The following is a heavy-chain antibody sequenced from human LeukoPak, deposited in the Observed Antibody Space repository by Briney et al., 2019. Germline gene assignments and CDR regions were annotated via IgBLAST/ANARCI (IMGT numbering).Heavy chain of an antibody. CDR2: IDPADGET. J-gene: IGHJ4*02. V-gene: IGHV1-69-2*01. Sequence: ATVKVSCKASGYSFSDYYIHWLQESPGKGIDWVGRIDPADGETVYAEKFQGRVTITADTSTDTTNMEMTRLISDDTAVFYCVRAPPPALYDILTGPLDYWGQGTLVSVSS. CDR1: GYSFSDYY. CDR3: VRAPPPALYDILTGPLDY. D-gene: IGHD3-9*01.